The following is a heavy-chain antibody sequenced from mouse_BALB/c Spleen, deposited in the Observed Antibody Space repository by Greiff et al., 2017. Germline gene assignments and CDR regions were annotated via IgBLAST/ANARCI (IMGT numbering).Heavy chain of an antibody. V-gene: IGHV5-4*02. CDR3: ASAPYDYYAMDY. J-gene: IGHJ4*01. D-gene: IGHD2-14*01. CDR2: ISDGGSYT. Sequence: EVKLVESGGGLVKPGGSLKLSCAASGFTFSDYYMYWVRQTPEKRLEWVATISDGGSYTYYPDSVKGRFTISRDNAKNNLYLQMSSLKSEDTAMYYCASAPYDYYAMDYWGQGTSVTVSS. CDR1: GFTFSDYY.